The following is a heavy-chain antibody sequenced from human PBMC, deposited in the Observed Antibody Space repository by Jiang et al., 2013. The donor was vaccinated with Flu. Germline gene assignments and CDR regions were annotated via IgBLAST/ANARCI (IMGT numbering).Heavy chain of an antibody. CDR2: ISGSGGST. V-gene: IGHV3-23*01. J-gene: IGHJ4*02. CDR3: AKGRYDKAPSQPVDY. D-gene: IGHD3-9*01. Sequence: EWVSAISGSGGSTYYADSVKGRFTISRDNSKNTLYLQMNSLRAEDTAVYYCAKGRYDKAPSQPVDYWGQGTLVTVSS.